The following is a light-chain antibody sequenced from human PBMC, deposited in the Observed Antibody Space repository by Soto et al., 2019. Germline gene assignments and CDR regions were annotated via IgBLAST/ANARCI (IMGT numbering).Light chain of an antibody. J-gene: IGKJ1*01. V-gene: IGKV3-20*01. CDR2: GAS. CDR3: QQYGSSPRT. Sequence: TQSPATMSVSPGERATLSCRASQSVSSSYLAWYQQKPGQAPRLLIYGASSRATGIPDRFSGSGSGTDFTLTISRREPEDFAVYYCQQYGSSPRTFGQGTKVDIK. CDR1: QSVSSSY.